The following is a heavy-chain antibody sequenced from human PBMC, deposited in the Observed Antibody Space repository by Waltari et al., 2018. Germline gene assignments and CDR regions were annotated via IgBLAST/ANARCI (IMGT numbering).Heavy chain of an antibody. D-gene: IGHD5-18*01. V-gene: IGHV4-34*01. CDR3: ARAGRWGYSYSFDY. CDR2: INHSGST. CDR1: GGSFSGYY. J-gene: IGHJ4*02. Sequence: QVQLQQWGAGLLKPSETLSLTCAVYGGSFSGYYWSWIRQPPGKGLEWIGEINHSGSTNSTPSLKSRVTISVDTSKNQFSLKLSSVTAADTAVYYCARAGRWGYSYSFDYWGQGTLVTVSS.